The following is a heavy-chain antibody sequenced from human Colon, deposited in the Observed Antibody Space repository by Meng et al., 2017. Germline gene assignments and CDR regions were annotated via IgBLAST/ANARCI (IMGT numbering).Heavy chain of an antibody. D-gene: IGHD2/OR15-2a*01. CDR1: GGIFSSNT. V-gene: IGHV1-69*02. CDR2: IIPILGIA. CDR3: ARGRGNQPLFDF. Sequence: QVQVVHSGAEVKKPVSSVKASCTAAGGIFSSNTTSWVRQAPGQGLEWMGRIIPILGIANYAQKSQGRVTITADKSTSTAYMELSTLTFEDTAVYFCARGRGNQPLFDFWGQGTLVTVSS. J-gene: IGHJ4*02.